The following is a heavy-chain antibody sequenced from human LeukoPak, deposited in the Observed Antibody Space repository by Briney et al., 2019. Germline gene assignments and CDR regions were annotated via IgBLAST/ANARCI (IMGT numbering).Heavy chain of an antibody. J-gene: IGHJ6*02. CDR1: GGSFNSYG. V-gene: IGHV1-69*04. CDR2: IIPILDMP. D-gene: IGHD5-24*01. Sequence: ASVKVSRKASGGSFNSYGITWVRQAPGQGLEWMGRIIPILDMPNYAQKFQGRVTITADKSTRTAYMEVSSLRSEDTAMYYCARDGGWLQTQNHYYYHGMDVWGQGTTVTVSS. CDR3: ARDGGWLQTQNHYYYHGMDV.